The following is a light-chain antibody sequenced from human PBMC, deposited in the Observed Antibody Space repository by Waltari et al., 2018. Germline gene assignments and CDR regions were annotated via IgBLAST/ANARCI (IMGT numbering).Light chain of an antibody. V-gene: IGLV2-23*02. Sequence: QSALTQPASVSGSPGQSITISCTGTSGDVGTYNLVSWYQQLPGKPPKLMIYEDNNRPSGISNRFSGSKSGNTASLTISGLQAADEAEYYCCSYAGRNTVFFGGGTKVTVL. CDR3: CSYAGRNTVF. CDR2: EDN. J-gene: IGLJ2*01. CDR1: SGDVGTYNL.